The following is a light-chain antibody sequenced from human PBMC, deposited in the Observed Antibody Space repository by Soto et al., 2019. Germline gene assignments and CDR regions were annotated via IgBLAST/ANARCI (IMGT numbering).Light chain of an antibody. V-gene: IGLV1-40*01. CDR3: QSYDSSHVV. J-gene: IGLJ2*01. CDR2: DDT. CDR1: SSNIGAGYD. Sequence: QSVLTQPPSVSAAPGQRVTISCTGSSSNIGAGYDVHWYQQLPGTAPKLLIYDDTSRPSGVPDRFSGSKSGTSASLAITGLQAEDEADYYCQSYDSSHVVFGAGTKLTVL.